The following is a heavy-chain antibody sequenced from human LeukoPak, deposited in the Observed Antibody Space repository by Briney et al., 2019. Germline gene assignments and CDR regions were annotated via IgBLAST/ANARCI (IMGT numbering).Heavy chain of an antibody. V-gene: IGHV4-59*12. CDR1: GGSISSYY. Sequence: PSETLSLTCTVSGGSISSYYWSWIRQPPGKGLEWIGYIYYSGSTNYNPSLKSRVTISVDTSRNQFSLKLSSVTAADTAVYYCARDRNFGVVIDYWGQGTLVSVSS. D-gene: IGHD3-3*01. J-gene: IGHJ4*02. CDR3: ARDRNFGVVIDY. CDR2: IYYSGST.